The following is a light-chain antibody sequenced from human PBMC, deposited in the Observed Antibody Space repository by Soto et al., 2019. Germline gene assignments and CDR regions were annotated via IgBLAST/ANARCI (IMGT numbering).Light chain of an antibody. CDR2: CAS. Sequence: TQSPATLSLSLGERATLSCRASQSVRSILAWYQQKPGQAASLLIYCASTRATSRPARFIGSGSATEFTLTISSLLSEDFAVYYCQQYNNWPPWTFGQGTKVDI. J-gene: IGKJ1*01. V-gene: IGKV3-15*01. CDR1: QSVRSI. CDR3: QQYNNWPPWT.